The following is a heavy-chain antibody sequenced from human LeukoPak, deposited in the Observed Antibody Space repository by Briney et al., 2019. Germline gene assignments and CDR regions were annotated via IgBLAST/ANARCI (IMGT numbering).Heavy chain of an antibody. J-gene: IGHJ5*02. CDR1: GFTFSSYG. Sequence: GGSLRLSCAASGFTFSSYGMHWVRQAPGKGLEWVAVISYDGSNKYYADSVKGRFTISRDNAKNSLYLQMNSLRAEDTAVYYCARDRRYFVVVPAAISGWFDPWGQGTLVTVSS. CDR2: ISYDGSNK. V-gene: IGHV3-30*03. D-gene: IGHD2-2*01. CDR3: ARDRRYFVVVPAAISGWFDP.